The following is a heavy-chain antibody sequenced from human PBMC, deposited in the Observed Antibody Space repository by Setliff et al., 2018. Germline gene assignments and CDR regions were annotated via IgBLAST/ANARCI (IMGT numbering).Heavy chain of an antibody. Sequence: ASVKVSCKASSYTFSSYGISWVRQAPGQGLEWMGWISAYNGDTNYAQNLQGRVTMTTDTSTSTAYMELRSLRSDDTAVYYCARDRYYNSWSGTSITAPHDAFDIWGQGTMVTVSS. D-gene: IGHD3-3*01. J-gene: IGHJ3*02. CDR2: ISAYNGDT. V-gene: IGHV1-18*01. CDR1: SYTFSSYG. CDR3: ARDRYYNSWSGTSITAPHDAFDI.